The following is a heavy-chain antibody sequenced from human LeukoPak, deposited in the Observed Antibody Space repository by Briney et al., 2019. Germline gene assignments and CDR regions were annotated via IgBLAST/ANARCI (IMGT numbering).Heavy chain of an antibody. J-gene: IGHJ4*02. CDR2: IYYSGTT. CDR3: ARGTDSSKIAY. V-gene: IGHV4-31*03. D-gene: IGHD1-1*01. Sequence: PSQTLSLTCTVSGGSFSSPDSYWSWTPHHPGKGLEWIGCIYYSGTTYYNPSLKSRVTISVDTSESHFSLKLSSVTAADAAVYYCARGTDSSKIAYWGQGTLVTVSS. CDR1: GGSFSSPDSY.